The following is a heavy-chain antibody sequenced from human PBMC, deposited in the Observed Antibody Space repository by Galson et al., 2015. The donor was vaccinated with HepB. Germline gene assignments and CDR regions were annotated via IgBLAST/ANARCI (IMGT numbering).Heavy chain of an antibody. CDR1: GFTFSDYG. CDR3: AKEGPLTMILVAGTPYYYYYAMDV. CDR2: ISYDGNNK. Sequence: SLRLSCAASGFTFSDYGIHWVRQAPGKGLEWVTVISYDGNNKYYRDSVKGRFTISRDNSKNTVYLQMNSLRPEDTAVYYCAKEGPLTMILVAGTPYYYYYAMDVWGQGTTVTVSS. D-gene: IGHD3-22*01. V-gene: IGHV3-30*18. J-gene: IGHJ6*02.